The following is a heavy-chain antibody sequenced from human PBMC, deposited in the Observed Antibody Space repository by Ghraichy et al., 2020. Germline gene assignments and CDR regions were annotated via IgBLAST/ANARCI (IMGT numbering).Heavy chain of an antibody. CDR2: ISSSSSYI. Sequence: GGSLRLSCAASGFTFSSYSMNWVRQAPGKGLEWVSSISSSSSYIYYADSVKGRFTISRDNAKNSLYLQMNSLRAEDTAVYYCATGPVNRYCTNGVLGGCAFDIWGQGTMVTVSS. CDR3: ATGPVNRYCTNGVLGGCAFDI. D-gene: IGHD2-8*01. J-gene: IGHJ3*02. V-gene: IGHV3-21*01. CDR1: GFTFSSYS.